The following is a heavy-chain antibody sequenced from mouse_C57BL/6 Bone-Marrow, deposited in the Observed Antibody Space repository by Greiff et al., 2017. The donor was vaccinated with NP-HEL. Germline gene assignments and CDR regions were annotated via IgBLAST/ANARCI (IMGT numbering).Heavy chain of an antibody. V-gene: IGHV3-5*01. CDR2: IYYSGTI. J-gene: IGHJ2*01. CDR1: GISITTGNYR. Sequence: VQLQQSGPGLVKPSQTVFLTCTVTGISITTGNYRWSWIRQFPGNKLEWIGYIYYSGTITYNPSLTSRTTITRDTPKNQFFLEMNSLTAEDTATYYCARGYYYGYYFDYGGQGTTLTVSS. CDR3: ARGYYYGYYFDY. D-gene: IGHD1-1*01.